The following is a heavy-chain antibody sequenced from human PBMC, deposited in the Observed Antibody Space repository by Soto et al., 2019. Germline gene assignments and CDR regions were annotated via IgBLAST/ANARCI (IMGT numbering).Heavy chain of an antibody. CDR3: ARDEAVDC. Sequence: TSETLSLTCTVSGDSISNADYYWGWIRQPPGKGLEWIGIINHSGNAYYTRPLWGRVTMSADTSNNQFSLYLQMHSLRAEDTAVYYCARDEAVDCWGQGTQVTDSS. D-gene: IGHD6-13*01. V-gene: IGHV4-39*07. J-gene: IGHJ4*02. CDR2: INHSGNA. CDR1: GDSISNADYY.